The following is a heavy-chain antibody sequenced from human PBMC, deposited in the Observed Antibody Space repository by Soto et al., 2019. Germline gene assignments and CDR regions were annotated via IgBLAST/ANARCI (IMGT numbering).Heavy chain of an antibody. CDR3: TRRLQGERNFDL. J-gene: IGHJ2*01. CDR1: GFTFSGSA. Sequence: EVQLVESGGGLVQPGGSLKLSCAASGFTFSGSAMHWVRQASGKGLEWVGRIRSKANSYATAYAASVKGRFTISRDDSKNTAYLQMNSLKTEDTAVYYGTRRLQGERNFDLWGRGTLVTVSS. V-gene: IGHV3-73*01. CDR2: IRSKANSYAT. D-gene: IGHD3-16*01.